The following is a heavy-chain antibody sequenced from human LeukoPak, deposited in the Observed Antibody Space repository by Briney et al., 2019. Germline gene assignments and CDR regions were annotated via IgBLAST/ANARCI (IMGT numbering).Heavy chain of an antibody. CDR2: IYYSGST. D-gene: IGHD1-26*01. CDR1: GGSINSYY. V-gene: IGHV4-59*01. Sequence: PSETLSLTCTVSGGSINSYYWSWIRLPPGKGLEWIAYIYYSGSTSYNPSLKSRVTISVDTSKNQFSLKLNSVTAADTAMYYCARLFHPALSGNYPFDYWGQGTLVTVSS. J-gene: IGHJ4*02. CDR3: ARLFHPALSGNYPFDY.